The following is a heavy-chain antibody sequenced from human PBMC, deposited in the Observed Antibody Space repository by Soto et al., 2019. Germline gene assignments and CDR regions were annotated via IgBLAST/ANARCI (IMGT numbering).Heavy chain of an antibody. CDR1: GGSISSYY. J-gene: IGHJ2*01. CDR3: ARRWVGSFDL. CDR2: IYYSGST. V-gene: IGHV4-59*01. Sequence: QVQLQESGPGLVKPSETLSLTCTVSGGSISSYYWSWIRQPPGKGLEWIGYIYYSGSTNYNPTLNSRVTTSGDTSKTQSSLKLSSLPAAATAVYYCARRWVGSFDLWGRGTLVTVSS. D-gene: IGHD1-26*01.